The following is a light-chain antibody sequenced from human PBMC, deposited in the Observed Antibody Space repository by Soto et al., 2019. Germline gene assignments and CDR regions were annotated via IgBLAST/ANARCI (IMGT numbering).Light chain of an antibody. Sequence: QSALTQPASVSGSPGQSITISCTGTNSDVGGYNYVSWYQQYPGKAPKLMIYGVTNRPSGVSNRFSGSKTGNTASLTISGLQAEDEAYYYCFSHRSGDSHVFGAGTKVTVL. J-gene: IGLJ1*01. CDR1: NSDVGGYNY. CDR3: FSHRSGDSHV. CDR2: GVT. V-gene: IGLV2-14*01.